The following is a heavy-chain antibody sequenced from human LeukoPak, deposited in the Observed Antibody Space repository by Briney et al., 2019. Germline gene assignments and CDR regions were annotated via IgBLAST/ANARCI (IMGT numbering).Heavy chain of an antibody. CDR1: GYTFTNYY. D-gene: IGHD5-18*01. CDR2: INPSGGST. Sequence: ASVKVSCKTSGYTFTNYYMHWVRQAPGQGLEWMGIINPSGGSTSYAQKFQGRVTMIGDTSTNTVCMELSSLRSEDTAMYYCAREWVHYTYGSPPIDYWGQGTLVTVSS. CDR3: AREWVHYTYGSPPIDY. V-gene: IGHV1-46*01. J-gene: IGHJ4*02.